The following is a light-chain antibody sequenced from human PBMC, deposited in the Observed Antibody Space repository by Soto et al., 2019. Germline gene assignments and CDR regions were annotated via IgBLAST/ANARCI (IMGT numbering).Light chain of an antibody. V-gene: IGKV3-20*01. CDR1: QSVSNNY. CDR2: GAS. Sequence: EIVLTQSPGTLSLSPGEIATLSFSASQSVSNNYLAWYQQKPGQAPRLLIYGASSRAAGIPDRFSGSGSGTDFTLTISRLEPEDFAVYYCHQYGDSLWTFGQGTKVDIK. CDR3: HQYGDSLWT. J-gene: IGKJ1*01.